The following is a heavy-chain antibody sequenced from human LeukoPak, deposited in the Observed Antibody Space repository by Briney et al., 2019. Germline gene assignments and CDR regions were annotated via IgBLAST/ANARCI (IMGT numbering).Heavy chain of an antibody. V-gene: IGHV3-66*04. Sequence: GGSLRLSCAASGFTVSSNYMSWVRQAPGKGLEWVSVIYSGGSTYYADSVKGRFTISRDNSKNTLYLQMNSLRAEDTAVYYCARHCSGGSCYSPYYYYGMDVWGQGTTVTASS. J-gene: IGHJ6*02. CDR2: IYSGGST. D-gene: IGHD2-15*01. CDR1: GFTVSSNY. CDR3: ARHCSGGSCYSPYYYYGMDV.